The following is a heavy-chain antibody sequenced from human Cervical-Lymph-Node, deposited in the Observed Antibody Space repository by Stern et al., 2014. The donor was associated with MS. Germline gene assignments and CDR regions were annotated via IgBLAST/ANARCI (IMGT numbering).Heavy chain of an antibody. D-gene: IGHD6-13*01. J-gene: IGHJ4*02. CDR3: ASAYSSSHYYFDY. CDR2: IWYDGSNP. Sequence: VQLVESGGGVVQPGRSLRLSCAASGFSFSRYAMSWVRQAPGQGLEWVALIWYDGSNPYYADSVTGRFTISRDNFKNTLYLQMNSLRAEDTAVYYCASAYSSSHYYFDYWGQGTLVTVSS. V-gene: IGHV3-33*01. CDR1: GFSFSRYA.